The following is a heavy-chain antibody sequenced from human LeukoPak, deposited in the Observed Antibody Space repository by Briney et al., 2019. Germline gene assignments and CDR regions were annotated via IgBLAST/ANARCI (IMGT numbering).Heavy chain of an antibody. J-gene: IGHJ5*02. CDR2: IAATSGST. Sequence: GGSLRLSYAASGFTFSSHALSWVRQAPGKGLEWVSSIAATSGSTYYADSVKGRFTISRDNSKNTLYLQMNSLRAEDTALYYCAKAAYGDYVNWFDPWGQGTLVTVSS. V-gene: IGHV3-23*01. CDR1: GFTFSSHA. D-gene: IGHD4-17*01. CDR3: AKAAYGDYVNWFDP.